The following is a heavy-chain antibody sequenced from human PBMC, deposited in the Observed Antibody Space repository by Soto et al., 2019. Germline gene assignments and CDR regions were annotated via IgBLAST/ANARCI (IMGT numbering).Heavy chain of an antibody. CDR1: CGSIKNYY. Sequence: SETLSLTCSVSCGSIKNYYWNWIRQAPGKGLEWIGYIYYSGSTNYHPSLRGRVTISVDTSKNQFSLKLTSVTAADAAVYYCGRDREVWLGGCGFDPWGKGALVTVSS. D-gene: IGHD3-10*01. V-gene: IGHV4-59*01. J-gene: IGHJ5*02. CDR2: IYYSGST. CDR3: GRDREVWLGGCGFDP.